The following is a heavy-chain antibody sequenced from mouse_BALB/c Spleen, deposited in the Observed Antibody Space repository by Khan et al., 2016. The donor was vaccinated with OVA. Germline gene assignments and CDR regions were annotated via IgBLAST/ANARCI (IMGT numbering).Heavy chain of an antibody. J-gene: IGHJ1*01. V-gene: IGHV3-5*02. CDR1: GISITTGNYR. CDR3: ARDYGRLYWYFDV. Sequence: LQQSGPGLVKPSQTVSLTCTVTGISITTGNYRWSWIRQFPGNKLEWIGYIYYSGTITYNPSLTSRTTITRDTSKNQFFLEMNSLTAEDTATYYCARDYGRLYWYFDVWGAGTTVTVSS. CDR2: IYYSGTI. D-gene: IGHD1-1*01.